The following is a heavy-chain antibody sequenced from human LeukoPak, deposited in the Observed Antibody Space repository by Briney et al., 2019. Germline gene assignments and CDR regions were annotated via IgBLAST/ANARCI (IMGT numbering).Heavy chain of an antibody. J-gene: IGHJ4*02. V-gene: IGHV3-7*01. CDR3: ARDRNTGSSYENLFEY. D-gene: IGHD1-26*01. CDR1: GFTFNNYW. CDR2: IKQDGSEK. Sequence: PGGSLRLSCAASGFTFNNYWMIWVRQAPGGGLQWVANIKQDGSEKSYVDSVKGRFTISRDNAKNTLYLQMNSLRAEDTSVYYCARDRNTGSSYENLFEYWGQGSLVTVSS.